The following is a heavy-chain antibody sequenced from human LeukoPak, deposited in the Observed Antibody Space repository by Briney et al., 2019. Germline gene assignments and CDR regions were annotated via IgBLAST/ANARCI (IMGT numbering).Heavy chain of an antibody. J-gene: IGHJ4*02. CDR3: VRGSFNSNWD. CDR2: TYFRSWWYY. V-gene: IGHV6-1*01. CDR1: GDSVSSDSAA. D-gene: IGHD6-13*01. Sequence: SQTLSLTCAISGDSVSSDSAAWHWIRQSPSGGLEWLARTYFRSWWYYDYAQSVRSRVTIRPDTSKNQFSLQLNSVSPEDTAVYYCVRGSFNSNWDWGQGTLVTVSS.